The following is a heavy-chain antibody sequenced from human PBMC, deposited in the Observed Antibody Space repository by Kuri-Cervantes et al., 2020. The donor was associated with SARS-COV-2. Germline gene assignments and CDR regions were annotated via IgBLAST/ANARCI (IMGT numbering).Heavy chain of an antibody. CDR3: ARDVEDDFWSGYYFSPVPGAFDI. D-gene: IGHD3-3*01. CDR2: IKQDGSEK. Sequence: GESLKISCAASGFTFSSYWMSWVRQAPGKGLEWVANIKQDGSEKYYVDSVKGRFTISRDNAKNSLYLQMNSLRAEDTAVYYCARDVEDDFWSGYYFSPVPGAFDIWGQGTMVTVSS. CDR1: GFTFSSYW. V-gene: IGHV3-7*01. J-gene: IGHJ3*02.